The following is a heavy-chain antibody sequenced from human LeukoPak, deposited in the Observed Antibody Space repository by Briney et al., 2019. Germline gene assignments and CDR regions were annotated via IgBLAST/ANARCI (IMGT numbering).Heavy chain of an antibody. D-gene: IGHD2-15*01. CDR3: ARVGVVAATIYYGIDV. CDR2: MFHSGST. V-gene: IGHV4-4*02. Sequence: PSGTLSLTCAVSGGCISSSNWWSWVRQPPGKGLEWIGEMFHSGSTNYNPSLKSRVTISIDKSNNQFSLKLSSVTAADTAVYYCARVGVVAATIYYGIDVWGQGTTATVSS. J-gene: IGHJ6*01. CDR1: GGCISSSNW.